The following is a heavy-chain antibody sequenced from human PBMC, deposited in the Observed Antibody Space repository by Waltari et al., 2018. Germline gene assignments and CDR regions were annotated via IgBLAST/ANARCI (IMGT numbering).Heavy chain of an antibody. CDR1: GFTFSSYW. CDR2: INSDGSST. D-gene: IGHD3-10*01. J-gene: IGHJ4*02. Sequence: EVQLVESGGGLVQPGGSLRLSCAASGFTFSSYWMHWVRQAPGKGLVWVSRINSDGSSTSYADSVKGRFTISRDNAKNTLYLQMNSLRAEDTAVYYCARTLPRGGGSGSYSFWGQGTLVTVSS. CDR3: ARTLPRGGGSGSYSF. V-gene: IGHV3-74*01.